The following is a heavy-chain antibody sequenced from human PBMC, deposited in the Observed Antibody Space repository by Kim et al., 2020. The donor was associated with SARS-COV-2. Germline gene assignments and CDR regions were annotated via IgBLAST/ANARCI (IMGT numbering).Heavy chain of an antibody. CDR2: IRSKPNNYAT. D-gene: IGHD5-12*01. CDR1: GFSFSHST. CDR3: TRRGDGYNSDPFDY. J-gene: IGHJ4*02. Sequence: GGSLRLSCAASGFSFSHSTMHWVRQASGKGLEWVGRIRSKPNNYATTYAASVKGRFTISRDDSKNTAYLQMNSLKAEDTAVYYCTRRGDGYNSDPFDYWGQGTLVTVSS. V-gene: IGHV3-73*01.